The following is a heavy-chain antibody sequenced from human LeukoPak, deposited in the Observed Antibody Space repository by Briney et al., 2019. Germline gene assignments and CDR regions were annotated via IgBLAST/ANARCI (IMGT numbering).Heavy chain of an antibody. J-gene: IGHJ6*04. D-gene: IGHD6-19*01. CDR3: ARHSGYSSGYGMDV. Sequence: PGESLKISCKGSGYSFISYCIGWVRQMPGKGLEGMGIIYPGDSDTRYCPSFQGQGTTSANKSISNAYMKWRSPKDTDIAIYDSARHSGYSSGYGMDVWGKGTTVTVSS. V-gene: IGHV5-51*01. CDR1: GYSFISYC. CDR2: IYPGDSDT.